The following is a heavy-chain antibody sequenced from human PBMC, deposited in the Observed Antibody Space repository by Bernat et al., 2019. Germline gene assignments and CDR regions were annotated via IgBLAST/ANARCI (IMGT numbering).Heavy chain of an antibody. J-gene: IGHJ4*02. CDR2: IKQDGTEI. Sequence: EVQLVESGGGLVQPGGSLTLSCAASGFTFRSSWMRWIRLAPGKGLEWVANIKQDGTEIYYVDAVKGRFTISRDNAKNSLYLQMNSLRAEDTAVYYCVKDTDYWGQGTLVTVSS. CDR3: VKDTDY. CDR1: GFTFRSSW. V-gene: IGHV3-7*03.